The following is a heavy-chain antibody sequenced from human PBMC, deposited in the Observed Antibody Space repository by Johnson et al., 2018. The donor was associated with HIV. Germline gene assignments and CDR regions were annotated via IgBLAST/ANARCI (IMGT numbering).Heavy chain of an antibody. CDR1: GFSFSSYG. CDR2: LQYDGSKN. Sequence: QVQLVESGGGVVQPGGSLRFSCAASGFSFSSYGMHWVRQAPGKGLEWVAFLQYDGSKNYYADSVKGRFTISRDNSKNTLYLQMNSLRAEDTAVYYCAKPRSLWLEGAFDIWGQGTMVTVSS. D-gene: IGHD3-10*01. V-gene: IGHV3-30*02. J-gene: IGHJ3*02. CDR3: AKPRSLWLEGAFDI.